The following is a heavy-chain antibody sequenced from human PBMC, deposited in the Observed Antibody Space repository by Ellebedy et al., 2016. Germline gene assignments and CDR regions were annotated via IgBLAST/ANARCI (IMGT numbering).Heavy chain of an antibody. Sequence: GSLRLXXTVSDDSIRSYYWSWIRQAPGKGLEYIGYISNTGNTNYTSSLKSRVTMSIDTSKRQFSLKLRSVTAADTAVYYCARVSYRSSYYYGVDHWGQGTLATVSS. CDR3: ARVSYRSSYYYGVDH. V-gene: IGHV4-59*01. CDR2: ISNTGNT. CDR1: DDSIRSYY. J-gene: IGHJ4*02. D-gene: IGHD3-22*01.